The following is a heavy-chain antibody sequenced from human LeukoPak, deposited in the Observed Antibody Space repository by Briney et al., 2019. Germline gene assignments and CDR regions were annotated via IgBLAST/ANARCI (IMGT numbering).Heavy chain of an antibody. CDR2: TYTGGNS. CDR1: GFTVSSIH. Sequence: GGSLRLSCAASGFTVSSIHMVWVRQAPGKGLEWVSVTYTGGNSYYADSVKGRFIISRDISKNTLYLQMNSLRDEDTAVYYCAKDTTRLAGPIRFFDYWGQGTLVTVSS. V-gene: IGHV3-53*05. CDR3: AKDTTRLAGPIRFFDY. D-gene: IGHD6-13*01. J-gene: IGHJ4*02.